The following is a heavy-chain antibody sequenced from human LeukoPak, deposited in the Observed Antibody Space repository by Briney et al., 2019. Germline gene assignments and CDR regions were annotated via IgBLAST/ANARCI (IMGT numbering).Heavy chain of an antibody. CDR3: AKRGVVIRGILVIGYHQEAYHYDY. D-gene: IGHD3-10*01. J-gene: IGHJ4*02. CDR2: ISERGGTT. V-gene: IGHV3-23*01. Sequence: GGSLRLSCVVSGISLSNYAMSWVRQAPGKGLEWVSYISERGGTTTYADTVKGRFTISRDNSLNTMYLQMSSLRAEDTAVYFCAKRGVVIRGILVIGYHQEAYHYDYWGQGVLVTVSS. CDR1: GISLSNYA.